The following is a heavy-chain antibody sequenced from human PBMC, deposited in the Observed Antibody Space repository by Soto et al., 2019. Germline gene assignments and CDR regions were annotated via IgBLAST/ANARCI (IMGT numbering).Heavy chain of an antibody. CDR1: GYTFTSCG. V-gene: IGHV1-18*01. CDR3: ARDLITMVRGVIKKSFDY. J-gene: IGHJ4*02. D-gene: IGHD3-10*01. Sequence: GALVKVSCKASGYTFTSCGISWVRQAPGQGLEWMGWISAYNGNTNYAQKLQGRVTMTTDTSTSPAYMELRSLRSDDTAVYYCARDLITMVRGVIKKSFDYWGQGTLVTVSS. CDR2: ISAYNGNT.